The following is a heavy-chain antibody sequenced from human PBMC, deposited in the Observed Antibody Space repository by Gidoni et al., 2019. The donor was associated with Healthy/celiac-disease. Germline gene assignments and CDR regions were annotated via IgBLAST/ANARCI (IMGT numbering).Heavy chain of an antibody. CDR3: AKDIVVVVAATYYGMDV. J-gene: IGHJ6*02. Sequence: EVQLLESGGGLVQPGGSLRLSCAASGFTFSSYAMSWVRQAPGKGLEWVSAISGSGGSTYYADSVKGRFTISRDNSKNTLYLQMNSLRAEDTAVYYCAKDIVVVVAATYYGMDVWGQGTTVTVSS. CDR1: GFTFSSYA. CDR2: ISGSGGST. D-gene: IGHD2-15*01. V-gene: IGHV3-23*01.